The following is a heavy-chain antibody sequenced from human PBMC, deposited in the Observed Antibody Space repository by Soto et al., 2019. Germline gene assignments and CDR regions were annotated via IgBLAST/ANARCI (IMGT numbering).Heavy chain of an antibody. CDR1: GFTFSSYW. J-gene: IGHJ6*02. Sequence: GGSLRLSCAASGFTFSSYWMSWVRQAPGKGLEWVANIKQDGSEKYYVDSVKGRFTISRDNAKNSLYLQMNSLRAEDTAVYYCARDAFYYDSSGYYSPGGCYYYGMDVWGQGTTVTVSS. V-gene: IGHV3-7*05. CDR3: ARDAFYYDSSGYYSPGGCYYYGMDV. CDR2: IKQDGSEK. D-gene: IGHD3-22*01.